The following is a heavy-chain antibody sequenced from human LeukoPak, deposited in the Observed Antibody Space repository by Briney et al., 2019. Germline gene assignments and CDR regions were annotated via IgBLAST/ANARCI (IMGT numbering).Heavy chain of an antibody. Sequence: GESLRLSCAASGFTFSSNWMNWVRQGQGQGLEWVANIKQDGSEKYYVDPVKGRFTISRDNAKNSLYLQMNSLRAEDTAVYYCARDPLRDIVVVPAAISVKMNWFDPWGQGTLVTVSS. CDR3: ARDPLRDIVVVPAAISVKMNWFDP. V-gene: IGHV3-7*01. J-gene: IGHJ5*02. CDR2: IKQDGSEK. D-gene: IGHD2-2*01. CDR1: GFTFSSNW.